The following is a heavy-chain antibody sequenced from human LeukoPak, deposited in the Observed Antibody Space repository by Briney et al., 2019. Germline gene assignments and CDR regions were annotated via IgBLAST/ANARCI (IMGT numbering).Heavy chain of an antibody. J-gene: IGHJ4*02. Sequence: GGSLRLSCAASGFTFSSYAMHWVRQASGKGLEWVAVISYDGSNKYYADSVKGRFTISRDNSKNTLYLQMNSLRAEDTAVYYCASGHEGIAVAGTLDYWGQGTLVTVSS. CDR3: ASGHEGIAVAGTLDY. CDR2: ISYDGSNK. D-gene: IGHD6-19*01. V-gene: IGHV3-30-3*01. CDR1: GFTFSSYA.